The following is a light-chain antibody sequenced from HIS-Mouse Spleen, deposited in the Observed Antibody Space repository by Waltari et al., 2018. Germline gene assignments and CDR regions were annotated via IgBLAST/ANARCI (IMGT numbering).Light chain of an antibody. CDR1: NIGSKS. CDR3: QVWDSSSDHVV. J-gene: IGLJ2*01. CDR2: DDR. V-gene: IGLV3-21*03. Sequence: SYVLTQPPSVSVAPGKTARITCGGNNIGSKSVHWYQQKPCHAPVLVVYDDRDRPPRFPGRFSGSNSGNTATLTISRVEAGDESHYYCQVWDSSSDHVVFGGGTKLTVL.